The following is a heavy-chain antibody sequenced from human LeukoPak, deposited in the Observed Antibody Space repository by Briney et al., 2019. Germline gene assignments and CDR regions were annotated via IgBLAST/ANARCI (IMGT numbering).Heavy chain of an antibody. Sequence: PSETLSLICTVSGYSISSGYYWGWIRQPPGKGLEWIGSIYHSGSTYYNPSLKSRVTISVDTSKNQFSLKLSSVTAADTAVYYCAREERYWGQGTLVTVSS. J-gene: IGHJ4*02. CDR2: IYHSGST. CDR1: GYSISSGYY. V-gene: IGHV4-38-2*02. CDR3: AREERY.